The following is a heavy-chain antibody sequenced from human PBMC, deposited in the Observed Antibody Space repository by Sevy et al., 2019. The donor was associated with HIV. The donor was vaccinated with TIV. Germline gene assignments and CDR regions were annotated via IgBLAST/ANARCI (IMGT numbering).Heavy chain of an antibody. Sequence: GGSLRLSCAASGFSISSFWMNWVRQTPGKGLEWLANINQDGSKRYFVDSVKGRFTISRDNAKNSVYLQLDSLRVEDTDVYYGVGAVGGVDDYWGQGTLVTVSS. CDR2: INQDGSKR. D-gene: IGHD3-16*01. CDR1: GFSISSFW. J-gene: IGHJ4*02. CDR3: VGAVGGVDDY. V-gene: IGHV3-7*03.